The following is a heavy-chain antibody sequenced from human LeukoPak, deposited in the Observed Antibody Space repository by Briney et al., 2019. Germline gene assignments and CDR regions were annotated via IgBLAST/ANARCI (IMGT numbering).Heavy chain of an antibody. D-gene: IGHD3-3*01. Sequence: ASVKVSCKASGGTFSSYAISWVRQAPGQGLEWMGWISGYNGNTNYAQKLQGRVTMTTDTSTSTAYMELRSLRSDDTAVYYCASQRDPYDFWSGYHLDAFDIWGQGTMVTVSS. V-gene: IGHV1-18*01. CDR2: ISGYNGNT. CDR3: ASQRDPYDFWSGYHLDAFDI. CDR1: GGTFSSYA. J-gene: IGHJ3*02.